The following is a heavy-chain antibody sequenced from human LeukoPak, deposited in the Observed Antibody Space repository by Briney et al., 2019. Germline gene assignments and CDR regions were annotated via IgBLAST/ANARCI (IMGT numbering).Heavy chain of an antibody. CDR3: ARRRVGTHFDS. V-gene: IGHV1-8*03. Sequence: ASVKVSCKASVYTFTSYDINWVRQATGQGLEWMGWMNPNSGNTDYALKFQGRVTITRNTSISTAYMELSSLRSQDTAVYYCARRRVGTHFDSWGQGTLVTVSS. CDR2: MNPNSGNT. D-gene: IGHD1-14*01. CDR1: VYTFTSYD. J-gene: IGHJ4*02.